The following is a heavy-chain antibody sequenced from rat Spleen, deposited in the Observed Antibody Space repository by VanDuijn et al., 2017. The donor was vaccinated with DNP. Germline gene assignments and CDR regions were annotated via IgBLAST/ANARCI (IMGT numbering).Heavy chain of an antibody. J-gene: IGHJ3*01. D-gene: IGHD1-12*02. CDR3: ARTSYYDGSYYLGWFAY. Sequence: QVQLKESGPGLVQPSQTLSLTCTVSGFSLTSYNVHWVRQPPGKGLEWMGVIWSGGNTDYNSALKPRLSISRDTSESQVFLKMSSLQTEDTAMYFCARTSYYDGSYYLGWFAYWGQGTLVTVSS. V-gene: IGHV2S13*01. CDR2: IWSGGNT. CDR1: GFSLTSYN.